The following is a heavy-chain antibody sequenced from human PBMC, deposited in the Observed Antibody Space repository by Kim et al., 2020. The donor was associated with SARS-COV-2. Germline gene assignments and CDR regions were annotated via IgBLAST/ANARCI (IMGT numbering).Heavy chain of an antibody. D-gene: IGHD3-9*01. Sequence: SETLSLTCTVSGGSISSSSYYWGWIRQPPGKGLEWIGSIYYSGSTYYNPSLKSRVTISVDTSKNQFSLKLSSVTAADTAVYYCASMAEYYDILTGPNLFDYWGQGTLVTVSS. CDR2: IYYSGST. CDR3: ASMAEYYDILTGPNLFDY. J-gene: IGHJ4*02. V-gene: IGHV4-39*01. CDR1: GGSISSSSYY.